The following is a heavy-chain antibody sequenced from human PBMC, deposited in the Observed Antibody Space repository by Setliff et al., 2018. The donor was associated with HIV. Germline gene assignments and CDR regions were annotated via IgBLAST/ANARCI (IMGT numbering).Heavy chain of an antibody. D-gene: IGHD1-1*01. CDR1: GYTFTSYA. Sequence: ASVKVSCKASGYTFTSYAMHWVRQAPGQRLEWVGWINAGNGNTKYSQKFQGRVTITRDTSASTAYMELSSLRSEDTAVYYCARSRTEERLFDYWGQGTLVTVSS. V-gene: IGHV1-3*01. CDR3: ARSRTEERLFDY. J-gene: IGHJ4*02. CDR2: INAGNGNT.